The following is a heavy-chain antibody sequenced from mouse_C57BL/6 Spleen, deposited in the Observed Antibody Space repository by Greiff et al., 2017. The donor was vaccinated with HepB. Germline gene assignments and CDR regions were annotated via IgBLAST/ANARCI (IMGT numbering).Heavy chain of an antibody. CDR2: ISSGGSYT. D-gene: IGHD3-3*01. V-gene: IGHV5-6*01. Sequence: EVKLVESGGDLVKPGGSLKLSCAASGFTFSSYGMSWVRQTPDKRLEWVATISSGGSYTYYPDSVKGRFTISRDNAKNNLYLQLSSLKSEDTAMYYCAREEGTLFAYWGQGTLVTVSA. CDR3: AREEGTLFAY. CDR1: GFTFSSYG. J-gene: IGHJ3*01.